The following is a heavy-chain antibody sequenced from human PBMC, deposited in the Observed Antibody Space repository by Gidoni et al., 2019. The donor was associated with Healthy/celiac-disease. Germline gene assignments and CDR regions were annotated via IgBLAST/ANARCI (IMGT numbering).Heavy chain of an antibody. CDR3: ARLYGYGTHYFDY. V-gene: IGHV4-39*01. Sequence: QLQLQESGPGLVMPSETLSLTCTVSGGSISSSSYYWGWIRQPPGKGLEWIGSIYYSGSTYYNPSLKSRVTISVDTSKNQFSLKLSSVTAADTAVYYCARLYGYGTHYFDYWGQGTLVTVSS. J-gene: IGHJ4*02. D-gene: IGHD5-18*01. CDR1: GGSISSSSYY. CDR2: IYYSGST.